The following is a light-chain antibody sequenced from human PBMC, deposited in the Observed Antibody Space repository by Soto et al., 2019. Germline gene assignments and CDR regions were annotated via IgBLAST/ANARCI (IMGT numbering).Light chain of an antibody. CDR2: RAS. J-gene: IGKJ4*01. CDR3: QQRSNWPPLT. V-gene: IGKV3-15*01. CDR1: QSVGSN. Sequence: ILMTQSPATLSVSPGDTAILSCRASQSVGSNLAWYQQKPGQSPRRLIYRASIRAPGVPARFSGSGSGTEFTLTVTSLQSEDFAVYYCQQRSNWPPLTFGGGTKVEIK.